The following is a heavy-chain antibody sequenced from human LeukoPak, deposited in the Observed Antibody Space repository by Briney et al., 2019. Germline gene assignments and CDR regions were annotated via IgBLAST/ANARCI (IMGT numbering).Heavy chain of an antibody. Sequence: SETLSLTCTVSGGSISSGGYYWSWIRQHPGKGLEWIGYIYYSGSTSYNPSLKSRVTVSVDTSKNQFSLKLSSVTAADTAVYYYARDRAYYDSSGYYYSPDYYGMDVWGQGTTVTVSS. D-gene: IGHD3-22*01. V-gene: IGHV4-31*03. CDR3: ARDRAYYDSSGYYYSPDYYGMDV. CDR1: GGSISSGGYY. CDR2: IYYSGST. J-gene: IGHJ6*02.